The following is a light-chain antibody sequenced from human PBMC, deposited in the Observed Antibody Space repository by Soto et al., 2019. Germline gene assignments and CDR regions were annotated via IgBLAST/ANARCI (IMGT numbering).Light chain of an antibody. Sequence: EIVLTQSPATLSLSPGERATLSCRASQSISSYLAWYQQKPGQAPRLLIYDASNRATGIPDRFSGSGSGTDFTLTISSLEPEDFAVYYCQPRSNWPQTFGQGTKVEIK. CDR1: QSISSY. J-gene: IGKJ1*01. V-gene: IGKV3-11*01. CDR2: DAS. CDR3: QPRSNWPQT.